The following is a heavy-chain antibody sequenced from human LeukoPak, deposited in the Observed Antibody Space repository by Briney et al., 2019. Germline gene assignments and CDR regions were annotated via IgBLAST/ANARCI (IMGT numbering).Heavy chain of an antibody. CDR3: ARGIAVAGTDYFDY. CDR2: MNPNSGNT. CDR1: GYTFTSYD. D-gene: IGHD6-19*01. J-gene: IGHJ4*02. Sequence: ASVKVSCKASGYTFTSYDINWVRQATGQGLEWMGWMNPNSGNTGYAQKFQGRVTMTRNTSISTAYMELSSLRSEDTAVYYCARGIAVAGTDYFDYWGQGTLVTVSS. V-gene: IGHV1-8*01.